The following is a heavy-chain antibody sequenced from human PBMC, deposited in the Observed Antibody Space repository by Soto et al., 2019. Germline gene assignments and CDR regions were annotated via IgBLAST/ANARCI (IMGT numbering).Heavy chain of an antibody. J-gene: IGHJ4*02. CDR2: IYSTGTT. CDR1: GFTVGNNY. D-gene: IGHD3-10*01. Sequence: EVQLVESGGGLIQPGGSLKLSCAASGFTVGNNYMSWVRQAPGKGLEWVSLIYSTGTTKYAASVKGRFTVSRDNAKNTLYLQMNSLRAEDTAVYYCAKDGRVSGSHYNSFGYWGQGTLVTVSS. V-gene: IGHV3-53*01. CDR3: AKDGRVSGSHYNSFGY.